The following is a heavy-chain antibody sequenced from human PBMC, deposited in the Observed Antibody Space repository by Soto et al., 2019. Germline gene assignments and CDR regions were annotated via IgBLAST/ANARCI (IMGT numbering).Heavy chain of an antibody. J-gene: IGHJ6*02. CDR2: MNPNSGNT. V-gene: IGHV1-8*01. CDR1: GYTFTSYD. Sequence: QVQLVQSGAEVKKPGASVKVSCKASGYTFTSYDINWVRQATGQGLEWMGWMNPNSGNTGYAQKFQGRVTMTRNTPLKKAYKEPGRLRSEDTAVDYRAREGVRGMEVLGQGTTVTVSS. D-gene: IGHD3-16*01. CDR3: AREGVRGMEV.